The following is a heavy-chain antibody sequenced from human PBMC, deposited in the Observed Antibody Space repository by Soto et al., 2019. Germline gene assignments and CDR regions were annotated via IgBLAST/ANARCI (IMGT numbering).Heavy chain of an antibody. Sequence: GGSLRLSCAASGFTFSSYARNWVRQAPGKGLEWVSRISGGGGSTYYGDSVKGRFTISRDNSKNTVYLQMDSLRAEDTSVYYCAKDGSSTVVAKKYYFDYWGLGTLVTVSS. J-gene: IGHJ4*02. CDR1: GFTFSSYA. D-gene: IGHD2-2*01. CDR3: AKDGSSTVVAKKYYFDY. CDR2: ISGGGGST. V-gene: IGHV3-23*01.